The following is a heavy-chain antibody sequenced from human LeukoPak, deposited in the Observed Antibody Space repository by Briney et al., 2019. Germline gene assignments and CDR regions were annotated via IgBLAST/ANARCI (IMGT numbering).Heavy chain of an antibody. CDR2: ISYSGRT. CDR3: ARFSSVTSAFDV. V-gene: IGHV4-39*01. D-gene: IGHD4-17*01. CDR1: SGSISSSSHL. J-gene: IGHJ3*01. Sequence: PSETLSLTCTVSSGSISSSSHLWAWIRQPPGKGLEWIGSISYSGRTYDNPSLKSRLTMSVDTSKTQFSLNLSSATAADTAVYYCARFSSVTSAFDVWGEGTQGTVSS.